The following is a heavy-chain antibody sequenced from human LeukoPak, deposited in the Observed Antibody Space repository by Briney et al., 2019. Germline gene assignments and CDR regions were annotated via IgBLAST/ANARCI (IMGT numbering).Heavy chain of an antibody. CDR1: GFTFSIYE. J-gene: IGHJ4*02. D-gene: IGHD2-2*02. CDR3: ARDAACTTSTCYKQIDS. CDR2: ISSSGSTI. V-gene: IGHV3-48*03. Sequence: GGSLRLSCAASGFTFSIYEMNWVRQAPGKGLEWVSYISSSGSTIYYADSVKGRFTISRDNARNSLYLQMNSLRAEDTAVYYCARDAACTTSTCYKQIDSWGQGTLVTVSS.